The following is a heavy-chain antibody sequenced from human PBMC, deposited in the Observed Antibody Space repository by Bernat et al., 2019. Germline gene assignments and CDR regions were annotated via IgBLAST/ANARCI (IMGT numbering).Heavy chain of an antibody. Sequence: EVQLVESGGGLVQPGGSLRLSCAASGFTFGSHWMGWVRQAPGKGLEWVANIKGDGSENYYVDSVRGRFTISRDNAKNSLYLQMNSLRVEDTAVYYCARWLKGGGDCCGLDYWGQGTQVTVSS. V-gene: IGHV3-7*01. D-gene: IGHD2-21*02. CDR3: ARWLKGGGDCCGLDY. CDR2: IKGDGSEN. J-gene: IGHJ4*02. CDR1: GFTFGSHW.